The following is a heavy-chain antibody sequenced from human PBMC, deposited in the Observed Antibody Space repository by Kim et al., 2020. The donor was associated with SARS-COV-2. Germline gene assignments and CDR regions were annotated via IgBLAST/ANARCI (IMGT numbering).Heavy chain of an antibody. D-gene: IGHD2-2*02. V-gene: IGHV3-30*18. CDR2: ISYDGSNK. Sequence: GGSLRLSCAASGFTFSSYGMHWVRQAPGKGLEWVAVISYDGSNKYYADSVKGRFTISRDNSKNTLYLQMNSLRAEDTAVYYCAKPGHWCSSTSCHKGNWFDPWGQGTLVTVSS. J-gene: IGHJ5*02. CDR3: AKPGHWCSSTSCHKGNWFDP. CDR1: GFTFSSYG.